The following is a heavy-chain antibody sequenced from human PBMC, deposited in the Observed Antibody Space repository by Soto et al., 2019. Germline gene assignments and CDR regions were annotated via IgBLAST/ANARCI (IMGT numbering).Heavy chain of an antibody. J-gene: IGHJ5*02. Sequence: QVQLVESGGGVVYPGRSLSLSCTASGFSFSSYGVHWVRQAPGKGLEWVAVISYHGVNKYYADSVNGRFTISRDNSKNMVFLQMNSLRVEDTAVYYCGKYSDYGDHRDWFDPWGQGTLVTVSS. CDR1: GFSFSSYG. CDR3: GKYSDYGDHRDWFDP. CDR2: ISYHGVNK. D-gene: IGHD4-17*01. V-gene: IGHV3-30*18.